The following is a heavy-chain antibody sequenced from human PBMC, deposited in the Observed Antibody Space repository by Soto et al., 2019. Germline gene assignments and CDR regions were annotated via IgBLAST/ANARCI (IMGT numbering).Heavy chain of an antibody. CDR1: GFTFSDYL. D-gene: IGHD6-19*01. J-gene: IGHJ4*01. CDR3: AIGHWLGN. V-gene: IGHV3-7*01. Sequence: DVQLVESGGALVQPGASLRLSCAASGFTFSDYLMTWVRQAPGKGLEWVATIKQDGNEKYYVDSGKGRFTISRDNAKNSLYLQMNGLRAEDTAVYYCAIGHWLGNWGHGTLVTVSS. CDR2: IKQDGNEK.